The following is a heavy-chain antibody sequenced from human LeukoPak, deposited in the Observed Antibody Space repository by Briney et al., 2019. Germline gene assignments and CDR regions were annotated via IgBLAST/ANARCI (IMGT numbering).Heavy chain of an antibody. D-gene: IGHD1-26*01. CDR2: IHDGGST. CDR1: GGSISSGGYY. CDR3: ARDSPKRYSGSYFDY. J-gene: IGHJ4*02. V-gene: IGHV4-30-2*06. Sequence: PSQTLSLTCTVSGGSISSGGYYWSWIRQSPGKGLEWIGFIHDGGSTSYNSSLKRRVAISVDRSKNQFSLTLSSVTAADTAIYYCARDSPKRYSGSYFDYWGQGTLVTVSS.